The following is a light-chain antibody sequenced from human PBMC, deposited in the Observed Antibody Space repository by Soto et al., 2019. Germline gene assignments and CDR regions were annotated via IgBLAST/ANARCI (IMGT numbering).Light chain of an antibody. CDR2: GAS. CDR1: QSVSSSF. CDR3: QVYGASGLT. Sequence: DIVLTQSPGTLSLSPGETATLSCRASQSVSSSFLAWYQHKGGQSPRLLIYGASNRATGIPDRFSGSGSGTDFTLTISRLEPEDFAVFYCQVYGASGLTFGCGTKMEIK. J-gene: IGKJ4*01. V-gene: IGKV3-20*01.